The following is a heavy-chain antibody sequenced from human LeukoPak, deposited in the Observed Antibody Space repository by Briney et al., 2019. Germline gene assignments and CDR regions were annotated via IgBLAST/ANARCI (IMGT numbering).Heavy chain of an antibody. CDR3: ARAVCSTSCYWELNAFDI. J-gene: IGHJ3*02. CDR2: INPNSGGT. Sequence: ASVKVSCKASGYTFTGYYMHWVRQAPGQGLEWMGWINPNSGGTNYAQKFQGRVTMTRDTSISTAHMELSRLRSDDTAVYYCARAVCSTSCYWELNAFDIWGQGTMVTVSS. V-gene: IGHV1-2*02. D-gene: IGHD2-2*01. CDR1: GYTFTGYY.